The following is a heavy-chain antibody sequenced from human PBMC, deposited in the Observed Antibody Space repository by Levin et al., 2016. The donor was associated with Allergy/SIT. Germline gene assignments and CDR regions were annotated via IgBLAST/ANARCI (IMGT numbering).Heavy chain of an antibody. Sequence: ASVKVSCKASGYTFTSYGISWVRQAPRQGLEWMGWISAYNGHTNYAQKLQGRVTMTTDTSTSTAYMELRSLRSDDTAVYYCARDGYKWGLFDSWGQGTLVTVSS. J-gene: IGHJ4*02. V-gene: IGHV1-18*01. D-gene: IGHD5-24*01. CDR2: ISAYNGHT. CDR1: GYTFTSYG. CDR3: ARDGYKWGLFDS.